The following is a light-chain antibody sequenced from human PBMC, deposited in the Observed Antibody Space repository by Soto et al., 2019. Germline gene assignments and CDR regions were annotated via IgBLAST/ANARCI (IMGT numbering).Light chain of an antibody. Sequence: QSVLTQPASVSGSPGQSITISCTGSSSDISGYNYVSWYQQHPGKAPKLMIFEVSNRPSGVSIRFSGSRSGNTASLTISGLQAEDEAAYYCSSYTGSSTLVFGTGTKVTVL. V-gene: IGLV2-14*01. CDR2: EVS. J-gene: IGLJ1*01. CDR3: SSYTGSSTLV. CDR1: SSDISGYNY.